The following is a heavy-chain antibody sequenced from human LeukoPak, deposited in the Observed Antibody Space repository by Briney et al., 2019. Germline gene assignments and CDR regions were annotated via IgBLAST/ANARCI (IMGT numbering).Heavy chain of an antibody. CDR2: IYYSGST. V-gene: IGHV4-59*01. CDR1: GGSLSSYY. CDR3: ARFAYSSSWYRAFDI. J-gene: IGHJ3*02. D-gene: IGHD6-13*01. Sequence: SETLSLTCTVSGGSLSSYYWSWIRQPPGKGLEWVGYIYYSGSTTYNPSLKSRVTISVDTSKNQFSLKLNSVTAADTAVYYCARFAYSSSWYRAFDIWGQGTMVTVSS.